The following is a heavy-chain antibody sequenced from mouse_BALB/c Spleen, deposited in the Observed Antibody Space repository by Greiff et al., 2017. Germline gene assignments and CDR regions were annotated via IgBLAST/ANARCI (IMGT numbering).Heavy chain of an antibody. J-gene: IGHJ3*01. CDR3: ARPYDYDGFAY. V-gene: IGHV5-9*03. D-gene: IGHD2-4*01. CDR1: GFTFSSYT. CDR2: ISSGGGNT. Sequence: EVKLMESWGGLVKPGGSLKLSCAASGFTFSSYTMSWVRQTPEKRLEWVATISSGGGNTYYPDSVKGRFTISRDNAKNNLYLQMSSLRSEDTALYYCARPYDYDGFAYWGQGTLVTVSA.